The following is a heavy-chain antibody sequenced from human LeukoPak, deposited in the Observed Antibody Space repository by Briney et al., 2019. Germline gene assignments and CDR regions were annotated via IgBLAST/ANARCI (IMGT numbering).Heavy chain of an antibody. Sequence: GSLRLSCAASGFTVSSNYMIWVRQPPGKGLEWIGSIYYSGSTYYNPSLKSRVSISVDTSKKHFSLRLSSVTAADTAVYYCARLGGYSYGYSGAFDIWGQGTMVTVSS. V-gene: IGHV4-39*02. CDR2: IYYSGST. CDR1: GFTVSSNY. D-gene: IGHD5-18*01. CDR3: ARLGGYSYGYSGAFDI. J-gene: IGHJ3*02.